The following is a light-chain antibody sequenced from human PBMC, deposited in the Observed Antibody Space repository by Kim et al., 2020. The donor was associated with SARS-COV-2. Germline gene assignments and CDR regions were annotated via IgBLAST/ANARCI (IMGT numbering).Light chain of an antibody. J-gene: IGLJ3*02. CDR1: ISNIGSNV. CDR2: SND. V-gene: IGLV1-44*01. Sequence: HSVTISCPGSISNIGSNVVNWYQQLPGTAPNLLLYSNDYRPSGVPDRFSGSKSGTSASLAISGLQSADEADYYCAAWDDSLKGSVFGGGTQLTVL. CDR3: AAWDDSLKGSV.